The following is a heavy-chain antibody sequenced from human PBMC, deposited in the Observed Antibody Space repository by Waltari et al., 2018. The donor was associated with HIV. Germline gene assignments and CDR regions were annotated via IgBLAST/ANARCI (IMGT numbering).Heavy chain of an antibody. D-gene: IGHD2-15*01. CDR3: SREGYGGNPANNFDF. V-gene: IGHV4-34*01. CDR1: GGSSSGYY. CDR2: VNHSGNI. J-gene: IGHJ4*02. Sequence: QVHLQQSGPGLLKPSETLSLTCTVSGGSSSGYYWSWIRQPPGQGLEWIGEVNHSGNINYNPSLKSRLIISVDTSKRQFSLRLKSVTAADTAVYYCSREGYGGNPANNFDFWGQGTLVSVSS.